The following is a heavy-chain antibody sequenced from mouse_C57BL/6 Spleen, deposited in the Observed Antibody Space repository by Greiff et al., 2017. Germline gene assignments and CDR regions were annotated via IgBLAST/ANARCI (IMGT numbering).Heavy chain of an antibody. J-gene: IGHJ3*01. D-gene: IGHD3-2*02. CDR3: ASEGGQLRLRFAY. CDR1: GFTFSSYG. CDR2: ISSGGSYT. V-gene: IGHV5-6*02. Sequence: DVKLVESGGDLVKPGGSLKLSCAASGFTFSSYGMSWVRLTPDKRLEWVATISSGGSYTYYPDSVKGRFTISRDNAKNTLYLQMSSLKSEDTAMYYCASEGGQLRLRFAYWGQGTLVTVSA.